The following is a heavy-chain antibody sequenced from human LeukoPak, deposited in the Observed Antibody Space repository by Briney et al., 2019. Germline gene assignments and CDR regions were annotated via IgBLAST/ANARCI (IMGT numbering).Heavy chain of an antibody. CDR2: IYHGEST. D-gene: IGHD5-18*01. CDR3: ARGLGYSYGYALDY. V-gene: IGHV4-30-2*01. J-gene: IGHJ4*02. Sequence: SETLSLTCTVSGGSISSGGYSWSWIRQPPGKGLEWIGYIYHGESTYYNPSLKSRVTISVDTSKNQFSLKLSSVTAADTAVYYCARGLGYSYGYALDYWGQGTLVTVSS. CDR1: GGSISSGGYS.